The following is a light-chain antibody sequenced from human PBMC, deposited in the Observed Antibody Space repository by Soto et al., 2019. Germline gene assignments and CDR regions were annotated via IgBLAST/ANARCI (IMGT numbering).Light chain of an antibody. J-gene: IGKJ1*01. CDR1: QSISSN. Sequence: VMTQSPATLSVSPGERATLSCRASQSISSNLAWYQQKPGQAPRLLIYGASSRATGIPDRFSGSGSGTDFTLTISRLEPEDFAVYYCQQYGSSPLTFGQGTKV. CDR3: QQYGSSPLT. CDR2: GAS. V-gene: IGKV3-20*01.